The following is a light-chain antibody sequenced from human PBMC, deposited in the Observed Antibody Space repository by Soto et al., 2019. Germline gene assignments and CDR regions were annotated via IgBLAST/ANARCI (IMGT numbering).Light chain of an antibody. CDR3: QLYDRSPYT. Sequence: EIVLTQSPGTLSLSPGERATLYCRASQSVNSRFLAWYHQRAGQAPRLLIYHTSSRATGIPDRFSGSGSEKDFTLTISRLEPEDFAVYYCQLYDRSPYTFGQGTKLEIK. J-gene: IGKJ2*01. CDR1: QSVNSRF. CDR2: HTS. V-gene: IGKV3-20*01.